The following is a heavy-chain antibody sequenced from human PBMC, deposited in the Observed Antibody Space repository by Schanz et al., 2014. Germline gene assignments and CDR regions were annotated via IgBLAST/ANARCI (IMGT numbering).Heavy chain of an antibody. J-gene: IGHJ4*02. V-gene: IGHV3-23*04. CDR1: GFSFSTYA. Sequence: EVQLVESGGGLAQPGGSLRLSCAASGFSFSTYAMNWVRQAPGKGLEWVSLISGRGDSTHYADSVKGRFTISRDNSRKTLSLQMNSLRTEDTAVYFCAKSYDTSGYSGFDYWGQGTLVTVSS. D-gene: IGHD3-22*01. CDR3: AKSYDTSGYSGFDY. CDR2: ISGRGDST.